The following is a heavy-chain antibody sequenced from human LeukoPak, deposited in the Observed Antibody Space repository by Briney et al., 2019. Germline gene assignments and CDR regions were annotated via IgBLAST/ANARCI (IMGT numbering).Heavy chain of an antibody. CDR1: GFTFSNAW. V-gene: IGHV3-48*01. CDR3: ARGHSGYDFRVY. J-gene: IGHJ4*02. Sequence: AGGSLRLSCAASGFTFSNAWMSWVRQAPGKGLEWLSFISGSTSSIYYADSVKGRFTISRDNAKNSLFLQMNSLRAEDSAVYYCARGHSGYDFRVYWGQGILVTVSS. D-gene: IGHD5-12*01. CDR2: ISGSTSSI.